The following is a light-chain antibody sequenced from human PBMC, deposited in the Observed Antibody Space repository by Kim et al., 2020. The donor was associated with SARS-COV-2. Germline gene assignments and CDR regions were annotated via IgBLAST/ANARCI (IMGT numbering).Light chain of an antibody. J-gene: IGKJ2*01. CDR2: WAS. CDR1: QSLLYDSNNKNF. CDR3: QQYFSTLPYT. V-gene: IGKV4-1*01. Sequence: TVMTQSPDSLAVSLGARATINCKSSQSLLYDSNNKNFLAWYQQKPGQPPKLLIYWASTRESGVPDRFSGSGSGTDFTLSISSVQAEDVAVYFCQQYFSTLPYTFGQGTKLEI.